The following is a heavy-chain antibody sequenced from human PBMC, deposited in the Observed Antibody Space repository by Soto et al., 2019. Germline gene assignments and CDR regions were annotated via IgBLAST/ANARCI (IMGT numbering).Heavy chain of an antibody. CDR3: ARSSYYYDSSGLDY. V-gene: IGHV4-59*01. D-gene: IGHD3-22*01. CDR1: GGSISSYY. CDR2: IYYSGST. Sequence: SETLSLTCTVSGGSISSYYWSWVRQPPGKGLEWIGYIYYSGSTNYNPSLKSRVTISVDTSKNQFSLKLSSVTAADTAVYYCARSSYYYDSSGLDYWGQGTLVTVSS. J-gene: IGHJ4*02.